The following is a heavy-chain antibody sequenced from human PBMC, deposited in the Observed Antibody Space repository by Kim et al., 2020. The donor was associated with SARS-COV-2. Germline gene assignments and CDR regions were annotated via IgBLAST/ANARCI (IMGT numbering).Heavy chain of an antibody. CDR1: GFTFSSYG. CDR3: ARDPVMNWGKSRIAAAGTIYGMDV. CDR2: IWYDGSNK. J-gene: IGHJ6*02. Sequence: GGSLRLSCAASGFTFSSYGMHWVRQAPGKGLEWVAVIWYDGSNKYYADSVKGRFTISRDNSKNTLYLQMNSLRAEDTAVYYCARDPVMNWGKSRIAAAGTIYGMDVWGQETTVTVSS. V-gene: IGHV3-33*01. D-gene: IGHD6-13*01.